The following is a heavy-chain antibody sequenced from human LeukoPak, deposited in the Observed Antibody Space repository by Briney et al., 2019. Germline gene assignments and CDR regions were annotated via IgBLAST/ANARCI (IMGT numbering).Heavy chain of an antibody. Sequence: SETLSLTCTVTGDPITSSSYYWGWIRQPPGMGLEWIGTVYSYSGSTYYNPSLKSRVTVSVDTSKNQFSLKVTSVTATDTAIYYCAASGMTTVTFFDNWGQGTLVTVSS. CDR3: AASGMTTVTFFDN. D-gene: IGHD4-17*01. J-gene: IGHJ4*02. CDR1: GDPITSSSYY. V-gene: IGHV4-39*01. CDR2: VYSYSGST.